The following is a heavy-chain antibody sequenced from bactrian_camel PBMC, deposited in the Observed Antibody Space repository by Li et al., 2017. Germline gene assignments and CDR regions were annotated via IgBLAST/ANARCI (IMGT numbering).Heavy chain of an antibody. J-gene: IGHJ7*01. Sequence: VQLVESGGGSVQAGGSLRLSCTFSRDIYTFYCLGWFRQAPGKGPEWVSHISSGVGAATSYADSVKGRFTISRDNAKNTLHLQMISLKTEDTAVYYCATWRGIGCIGRGDFGMDYWGKGTQVTVS. CDR2: ISSGVGAAT. V-gene: IGHV3S26*01. D-gene: IGHD3*01. CDR1: RDIYTFYC.